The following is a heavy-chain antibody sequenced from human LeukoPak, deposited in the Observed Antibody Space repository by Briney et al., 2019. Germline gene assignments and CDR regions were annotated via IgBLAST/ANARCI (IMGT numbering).Heavy chain of an antibody. J-gene: IGHJ4*02. CDR3: ARLWGYCSSNSCYK. V-gene: IGHV3-7*03. CDR1: GFTFISYL. D-gene: IGHD2-2*02. Sequence: PVGSLRLSCAASGFTFISYLMSWVPQAPRKGLEGVANIKQDGSEKYYVDSVKGRFTISRDNAKNSLYLQMNSLRAEDTVVYYCARLWGYCSSNSCYKWGQGTLVTVSS. CDR2: IKQDGSEK.